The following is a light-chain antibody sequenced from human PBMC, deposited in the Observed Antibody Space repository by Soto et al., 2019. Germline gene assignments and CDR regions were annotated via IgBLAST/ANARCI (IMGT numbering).Light chain of an antibody. Sequence: EIVLTQSPATLSLSPGERATLSCRASQSVSSSLAWYQQKPGQAPRLLIYDASTRATVIPARFSGSGSGTDFTLTISSLEPEDFAVYYCQQRSNWPPITFGPGTKVDIK. CDR1: QSVSSS. J-gene: IGKJ3*01. CDR3: QQRSNWPPIT. V-gene: IGKV3-11*01. CDR2: DAS.